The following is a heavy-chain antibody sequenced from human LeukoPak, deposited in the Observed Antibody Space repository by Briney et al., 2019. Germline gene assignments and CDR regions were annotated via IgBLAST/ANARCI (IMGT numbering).Heavy chain of an antibody. CDR2: IRGTGGST. D-gene: IGHD3-9*01. CDR3: AREGGAELAIYDTLTGDPDAFAL. V-gene: IGHV3-23*01. Sequence: GRSLRLSCAASGLTLSSYDMTWVRQAPGKGLEWVSGIRGTGGSTFYADFVKGRFTISRDNAQSSVFLQMNSLRAEDTAVYYCAREGGAELAIYDTLTGDPDAFALWGQGTMVTVSS. CDR1: GLTLSSYD. J-gene: IGHJ3*01.